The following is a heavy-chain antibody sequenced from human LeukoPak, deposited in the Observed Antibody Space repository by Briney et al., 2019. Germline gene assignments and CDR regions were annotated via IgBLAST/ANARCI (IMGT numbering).Heavy chain of an antibody. CDR3: ARDGGGSYYYDSSGFDY. Sequence: GGSLRLSCAASGFTFSSYSMNWVRQAPGTGLEWVSSISSSSSYIYYADSVKGRFTISRDNAKNSLYLQMNSLRAEDTAVYYCARDGGGSYYYDSSGFDYWGQGTLVTVSS. J-gene: IGHJ4*02. V-gene: IGHV3-21*01. CDR2: ISSSSSYI. CDR1: GFTFSSYS. D-gene: IGHD3-22*01.